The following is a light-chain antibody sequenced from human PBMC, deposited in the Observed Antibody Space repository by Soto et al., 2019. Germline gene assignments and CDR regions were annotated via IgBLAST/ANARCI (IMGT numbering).Light chain of an antibody. CDR3: SSYTRGSTWV. Sequence: QSALTQPASVSGSPGQSITISCTGTSSDVGGFNYVSWFQHHPGKAPKLVIYEVTNRPSGVSYRLSGSKSGNTASLTISGLQTEDEADYYCSSYTRGSTWVFGGGTKLTVL. J-gene: IGLJ3*02. CDR2: EVT. CDR1: SSDVGGFNY. V-gene: IGLV2-14*01.